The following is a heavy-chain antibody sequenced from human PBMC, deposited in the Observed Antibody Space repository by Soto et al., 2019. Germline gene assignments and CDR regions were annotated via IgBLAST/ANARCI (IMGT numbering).Heavy chain of an antibody. D-gene: IGHD2-21*02. CDR3: ARDVIVVVTAIPTRYFDY. CDR2: IYYSGST. J-gene: IGHJ4*02. V-gene: IGHV4-61*01. CDR1: GGSVSSGSYY. Sequence: SSETLSLTCTVSGGSVSSGSYYWSWIRQPPGKGLEWIGYIYYSGSTNYNPSLKSRVTISVDTSKNQFSLKLSSVTAADTAVYYCARDVIVVVTAIPTRYFDYWGQGTLVTVSS.